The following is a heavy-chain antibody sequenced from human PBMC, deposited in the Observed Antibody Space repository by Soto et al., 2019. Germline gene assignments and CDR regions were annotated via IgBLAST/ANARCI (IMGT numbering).Heavy chain of an antibody. CDR1: GFTFRSFT. Sequence: SGGSLRLSCAASGFTFRSFTMNWVRQSPGKGLEWVSTISSNSAYIYYTDALRGRFTISRDNAKNSLHLQMNSLRAEDTAVYYCTRDASRDSSARGWFDPWGPGTLVTVSS. CDR2: ISSNSAYI. V-gene: IGHV3-21*01. CDR3: TRDASRDSSARGWFDP. D-gene: IGHD6-13*01. J-gene: IGHJ5*02.